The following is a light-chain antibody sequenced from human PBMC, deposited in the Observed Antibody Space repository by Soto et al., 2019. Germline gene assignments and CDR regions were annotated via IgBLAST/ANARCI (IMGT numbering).Light chain of an antibody. Sequence: EIVMTQSPATLSVSPGERATLSCRASRSVSSNLAWYQQKPGQVPRLLIYGASTRATGIPARFSGSGSGTEFTLTITSLQSEDFAVYYCQQYNDWPRTFGQGTKVEVK. CDR3: QQYNDWPRT. J-gene: IGKJ1*01. CDR1: RSVSSN. CDR2: GAS. V-gene: IGKV3-15*01.